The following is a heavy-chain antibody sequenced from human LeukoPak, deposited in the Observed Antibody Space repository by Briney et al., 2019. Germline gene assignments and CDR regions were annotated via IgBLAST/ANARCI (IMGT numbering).Heavy chain of an antibody. CDR2: IASNGSST. CDR3: ARGRPHGNDY. J-gene: IGHJ4*02. CDR1: GFTFSSYW. Sequence: GGSLRLSCAASGFTFSSYWMNWVRQAPGKGLVWVSRIASNGSSTTYADSVKGRLSISRDNAKNTLYLQMNSLSVEDTAVYYCARGRPHGNDYWGQGTLVTVSS. D-gene: IGHD4-23*01. V-gene: IGHV3-74*01.